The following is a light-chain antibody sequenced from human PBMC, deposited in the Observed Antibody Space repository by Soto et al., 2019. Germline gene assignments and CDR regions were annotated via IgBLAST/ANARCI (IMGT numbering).Light chain of an antibody. J-gene: IGLJ3*02. V-gene: IGLV1-47*01. CDR3: ASWDDSLSGRV. Sequence: LTHPPSASGTPGQRVIIACSGKTPNIGTNYVYWYRHLPGTAPQLLIYRNNQRPSGVPDRFSGSKSRTSASLAISGLRSEDEADYYCASWDDSLSGRVFGGGTKVTVL. CDR2: RNN. CDR1: TPNIGTNY.